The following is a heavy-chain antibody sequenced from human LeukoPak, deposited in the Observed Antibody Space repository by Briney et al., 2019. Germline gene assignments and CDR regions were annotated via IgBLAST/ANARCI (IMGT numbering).Heavy chain of an antibody. J-gene: IGHJ4*02. CDR2: INTDGSTI. CDR1: GFTFSSYW. Sequence: GGSLRLSCAASGFTFSSYWMHWVRQAPGKGLVWVSRINTDGSTINYAGSVKGRFTISRDDAKNTLYLQRNDLRAEDTAVYYCARAGSFRFDYWGQGTLVTVSS. CDR3: ARAGSFRFDY. D-gene: IGHD3-10*01. V-gene: IGHV3-74*01.